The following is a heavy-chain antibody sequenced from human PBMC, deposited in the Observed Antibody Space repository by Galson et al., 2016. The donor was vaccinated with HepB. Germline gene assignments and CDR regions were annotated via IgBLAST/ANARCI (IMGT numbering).Heavy chain of an antibody. CDR3: ARTKLQLLYYFDY. Sequence: SLRLSCAASGFTFSSYSVNWVRQAPGKGLEWVSSISSSSSYIYYADSVKGRFTISRDNAKNSLYLQMNSLRAEDTAVYYCARTKLQLLYYFDYWGQGTLVTVSS. CDR1: GFTFSSYS. CDR2: ISSSSSYI. D-gene: IGHD5-18*01. J-gene: IGHJ4*02. V-gene: IGHV3-21*01.